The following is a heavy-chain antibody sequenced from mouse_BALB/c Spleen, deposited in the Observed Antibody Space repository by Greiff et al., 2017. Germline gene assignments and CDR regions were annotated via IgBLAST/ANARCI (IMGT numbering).Heavy chain of an antibody. V-gene: IGHV3-2*02. CDR2: ISYSGST. CDR3: AILLLRRDWYFDV. D-gene: IGHD2-12*01. J-gene: IGHJ1*01. CDR1: GYSITSDYA. Sequence: ESGPGLVKPSQSLSLTCTVTGYSITSDYAWNWIRQFPGNKLEWMGYISYSGSTSYNPSLKSRISITRDTSKNQFFLQLNSVTTEDTATCYCAILLLRRDWYFDVWGAGTTGTVSS.